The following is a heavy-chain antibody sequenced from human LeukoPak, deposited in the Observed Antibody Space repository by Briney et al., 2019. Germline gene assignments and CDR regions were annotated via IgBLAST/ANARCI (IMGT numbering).Heavy chain of an antibody. V-gene: IGHV4-61*02. CDR2: IYTSGST. CDR3: ARDVGYYDSSSYYPYYFDY. D-gene: IGHD3-22*01. CDR1: GGSISSGSYY. J-gene: IGHJ4*02. Sequence: SETLSLTCTVSGGSISSGSYYWSWIRQPAGKGLEWIGRIYTSGSTNYNPSLKSRVTISVDTSKNQFSLKLSSVTAADTAVYYCARDVGYYDSSSYYPYYFDYWGQGTLVTVSS.